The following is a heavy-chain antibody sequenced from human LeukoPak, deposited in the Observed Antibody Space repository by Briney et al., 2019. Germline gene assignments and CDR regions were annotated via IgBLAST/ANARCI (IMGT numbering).Heavy chain of an antibody. V-gene: IGHV1-69*10. J-gene: IGHJ5*02. CDR3: ARDFKCTNCYAGINWFDP. CDR2: IIPIFGIA. CDR1: GGPFSSYA. D-gene: IGHD2-2*01. Sequence: SVKVFCKASGGPFSSYAISWVRQAPGQGLEWMGGIIPIFGIANYAQKFQGRVTNHGGKSTSTAYMEAGRLRTEDTAGYLCARDFKCTNCYAGINWFDPWGQGTLVTVSS.